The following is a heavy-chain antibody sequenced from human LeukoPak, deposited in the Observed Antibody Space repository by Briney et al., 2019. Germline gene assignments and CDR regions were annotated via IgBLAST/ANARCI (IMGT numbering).Heavy chain of an antibody. Sequence: SETLSLTCTVSGGSISSSSYYWGRIRQPPGKGLEWIGSIYYSGSTYYNPSLKSRVTISVDTSKNQFSLKLSSVTAADTAVYYCARDPKTTFFVSFDPRGQGTLVTVSS. CDR1: GGSISSSSYY. CDR2: IYYSGST. V-gene: IGHV4-39*07. CDR3: ARDPKTTFFVSFDP. J-gene: IGHJ5*02. D-gene: IGHD3-3*02.